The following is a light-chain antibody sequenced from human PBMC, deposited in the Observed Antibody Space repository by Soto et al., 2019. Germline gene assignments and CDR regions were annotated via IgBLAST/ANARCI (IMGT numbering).Light chain of an antibody. CDR1: QGVSSTY. CDR2: DAS. J-gene: IGKJ2*01. V-gene: IGKV3-20*01. CDR3: QQYGSSPMYT. Sequence: EIVLTQSPGTLSLSPGERATLSCRASQGVSSTYFAWYQQKPGQAPRLLMYDASSRATAIPDRFSGSGSGTDFTLTISRLEPDDFAMYYCQQYGSSPMYTFGQGTNLEIK.